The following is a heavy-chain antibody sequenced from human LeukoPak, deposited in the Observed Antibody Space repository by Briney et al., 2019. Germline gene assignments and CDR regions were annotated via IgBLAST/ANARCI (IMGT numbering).Heavy chain of an antibody. J-gene: IGHJ3*02. V-gene: IGHV1-8*01. Sequence: ASVKVSCKASGYTFTSYDINWVRQATGQGLEWMGWMNPNSGNTGYAQKFQGRVTKTRNTSISTAYMELSSLRSEDTAVYYCAMRRYGDDAFDIWGQGTMVTVSS. CDR2: MNPNSGNT. CDR3: AMRRYGDDAFDI. D-gene: IGHD4-17*01. CDR1: GYTFTSYD.